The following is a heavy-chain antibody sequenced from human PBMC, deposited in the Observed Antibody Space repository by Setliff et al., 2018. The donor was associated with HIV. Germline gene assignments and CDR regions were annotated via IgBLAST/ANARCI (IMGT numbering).Heavy chain of an antibody. D-gene: IGHD6-6*01. Sequence: GASVKVSCKTSGYRFTGFAIHWVRQAPGQRFEWMGWINAGTGNTKYSQKSQDRVTISRDIHANTAYMELRSLRSDDTAVYYCARGMDDSRSSVWYYWGQGTLVTVSS. V-gene: IGHV1-3*01. CDR1: GYRFTGFA. CDR2: INAGTGNT. J-gene: IGHJ4*02. CDR3: ARGMDDSRSSVWYY.